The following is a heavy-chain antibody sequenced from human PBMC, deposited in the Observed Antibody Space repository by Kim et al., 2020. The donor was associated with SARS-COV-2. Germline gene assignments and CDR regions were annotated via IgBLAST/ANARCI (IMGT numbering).Heavy chain of an antibody. CDR1: GGSISSYY. V-gene: IGHV4-59*08. CDR2: IYYSGST. D-gene: IGHD3-3*01. Sequence: SETLSLTCTVSGGSISSYYWSWIRQPPGKGLEWIGYIYYSGSTNYNPSLKSRVTISVDTSKNQFSLKLSSVTAADTAVYYCARRIDDFWSGSNYYGMDVWGQGTTVTVSS. CDR3: ARRIDDFWSGSNYYGMDV. J-gene: IGHJ6*02.